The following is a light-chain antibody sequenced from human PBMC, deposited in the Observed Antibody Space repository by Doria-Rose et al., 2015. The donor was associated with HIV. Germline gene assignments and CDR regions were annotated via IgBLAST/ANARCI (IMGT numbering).Light chain of an antibody. CDR1: QSISTY. CDR2: DAS. CDR3: QQRSSWPGT. J-gene: IGKJ2*01. V-gene: IGKV3-11*01. Sequence: RATLSCRASQSISTYLAWYQQKPGQPPRLLIYDASNRASDIPARFSGSGSGTDFTLTVNSLEPEDSAVYYCQQRSSWPGTFGQGTRLEIK.